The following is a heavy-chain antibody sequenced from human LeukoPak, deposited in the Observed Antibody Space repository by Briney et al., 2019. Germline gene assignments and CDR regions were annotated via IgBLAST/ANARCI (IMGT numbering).Heavy chain of an antibody. CDR3: ARGPNPPSYSSSWYGHYYYYYYMDV. Sequence: PSETLSLTCTVSSDSISSSNYYWDWIRQPPGKGLEWIGSIYYSGSTYYNPSLKSRVTISLDTSKNQFSLKLSSVTAADTAVYYCARGPNPPSYSSSWYGHYYYYYYMDVWGKGTTVTVSS. CDR2: IYYSGST. J-gene: IGHJ6*03. D-gene: IGHD6-13*01. V-gene: IGHV4-39*07. CDR1: SDSISSSNYY.